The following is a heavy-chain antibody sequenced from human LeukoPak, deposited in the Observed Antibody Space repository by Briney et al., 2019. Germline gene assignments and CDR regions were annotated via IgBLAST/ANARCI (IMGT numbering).Heavy chain of an antibody. Sequence: GGSLRLSCTASGFTFSNYAMSWVRQAPGMGLEWVSTTSGSGGSTHYGDSVKGRFTISRENSKNTLYLQMNSLRGEDPAVYYCAKETSWSIATAGYAFDIWGQGTMVTVSS. V-gene: IGHV3-23*01. CDR2: TSGSGGST. D-gene: IGHD6-6*01. CDR3: AKETSWSIATAGYAFDI. J-gene: IGHJ3*02. CDR1: GFTFSNYA.